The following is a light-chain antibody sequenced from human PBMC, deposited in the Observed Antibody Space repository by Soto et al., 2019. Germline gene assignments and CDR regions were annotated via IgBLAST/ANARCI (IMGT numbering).Light chain of an antibody. J-gene: IGLJ2*01. CDR1: SSDVNGYDY. Sequence: QSALTQPASVSGSPGQSVTISCTGTSSDVNGYDYVSWYQQHPGKAPKLMLYDVTNRPSGVSNRFSGSKSDNTASLTISGLQAEDDADYYCSSHTNSRFVFGGGTKVTVL. CDR3: SSHTNSRFV. CDR2: DVT. V-gene: IGLV2-14*03.